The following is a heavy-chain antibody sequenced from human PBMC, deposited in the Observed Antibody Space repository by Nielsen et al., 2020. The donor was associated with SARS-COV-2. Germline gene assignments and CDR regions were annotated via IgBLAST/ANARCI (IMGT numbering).Heavy chain of an antibody. CDR2: ISAYNGNT. D-gene: IGHD6-6*01. CDR3: ARALRGSSPYYYYYGMDV. CDR1: GYTFTSYG. J-gene: IGHJ6*02. Sequence: ASVKVSCKASGYTFTSYGISWVRQAPGQGLEWMGWISAYNGNTNYAQKLQGRVTMTTDTSTSTAYMELRSLRSDDTAVYYCARALRGSSPYYYYYGMDVWGQGTTVTVSS. V-gene: IGHV1-18*01.